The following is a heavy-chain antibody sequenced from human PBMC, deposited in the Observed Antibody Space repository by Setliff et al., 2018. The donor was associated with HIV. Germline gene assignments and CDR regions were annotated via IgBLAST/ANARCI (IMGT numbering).Heavy chain of an antibody. D-gene: IGHD2-21*01. J-gene: IGHJ4*02. V-gene: IGHV3-7*03. Sequence: GGSLRLSCAASGFTFSSCWVTWVRQGPGKGLEWVANIKQDGSEKYYVDSVKGRFTISRDNSKNTLYLQMNSLRAEDTAVYYCAKGVEIPQHNGYRFDYWGQGTLVTVSS. CDR1: GFTFSSCW. CDR3: AKGVEIPQHNGYRFDY. CDR2: IKQDGSEK.